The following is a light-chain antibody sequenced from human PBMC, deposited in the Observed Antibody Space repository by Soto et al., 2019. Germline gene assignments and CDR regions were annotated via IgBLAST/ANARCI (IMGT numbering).Light chain of an antibody. V-gene: IGKV3-15*01. J-gene: IGKJ5*01. Sequence: EIVLTQSPVILSVSPGESATLSCRASQSVTRNLAWYQQIPGQAPRLLVYHASVRATGIPARFSGSGSGTEFSLTISNLQSEDFSVYFCQQYNDGSPITFGQGTRLEIK. CDR3: QQYNDGSPIT. CDR2: HAS. CDR1: QSVTRN.